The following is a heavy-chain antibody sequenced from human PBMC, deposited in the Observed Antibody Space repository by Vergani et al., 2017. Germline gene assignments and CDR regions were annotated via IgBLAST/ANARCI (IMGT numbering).Heavy chain of an antibody. CDR3: AKGRAHVLRYFDWLFYLDY. Sequence: EVQLLESGGGLVQPGGSLRLSCAASGFTFSSYAMSWVRQAPGKGLEWVSAISGSGGSTYYADSVKGRFTISRDNSKNTLYLQMNSLRAEDTAVYYCAKGRAHVLRYFDWLFYLDYWGQGTLVTVSS. CDR1: GFTFSSYA. CDR2: ISGSGGST. D-gene: IGHD3-9*01. J-gene: IGHJ4*02. V-gene: IGHV3-23*01.